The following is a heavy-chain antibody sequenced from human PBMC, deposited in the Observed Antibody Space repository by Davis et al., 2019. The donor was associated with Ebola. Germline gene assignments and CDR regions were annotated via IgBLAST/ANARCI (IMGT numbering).Heavy chain of an antibody. CDR3: VASYSASYRVDY. J-gene: IGHJ4*02. D-gene: IGHD1-26*01. Sequence: AASVKVSCKASGYTFTSYAMHWVRQAPGQRLEWMGWINAGNGNTKYSQKFQGRVTITRDSSTSTAYMELSSLRSEDTAVYYCVASYSASYRVDYWGQGTLVTVSS. CDR1: GYTFTSYA. V-gene: IGHV1-3*01. CDR2: INAGNGNT.